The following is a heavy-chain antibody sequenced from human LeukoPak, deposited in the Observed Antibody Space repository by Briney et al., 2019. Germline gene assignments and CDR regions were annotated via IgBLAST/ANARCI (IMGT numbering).Heavy chain of an antibody. CDR2: ISASGGST. CDR1: GFTFSSYG. CDR3: PSGSADY. Sequence: PGGSLRLSCAASGFTFSSYGMHWIRQAPGKGLEWVSAISASGGSTYYADSVKGRFTISRDNSKNTLYLQMNSLRAEDTAVYYCPSGSADYWGQGTLVTVSS. J-gene: IGHJ4*02. D-gene: IGHD1-26*01. V-gene: IGHV3-23*01.